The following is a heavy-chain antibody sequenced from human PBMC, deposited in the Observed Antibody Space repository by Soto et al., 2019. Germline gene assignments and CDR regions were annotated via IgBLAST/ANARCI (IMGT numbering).Heavy chain of an antibody. CDR2: INSDGSNT. V-gene: IGHV3-74*01. CDR1: GITFRSFW. CDR3: ARGGVPAAMSY. Sequence: EVQLVESGGGLVQPGGSLRLSCAASGITFRSFWMHWVRQAPGEGLVWVSRINSDGSNTNYADSVKGRFTISRDNAKNTLYLQMNSLRAEDTAVYYCARGGVPAAMSYWGQGTLVTVSS. D-gene: IGHD2-2*01. J-gene: IGHJ4*02.